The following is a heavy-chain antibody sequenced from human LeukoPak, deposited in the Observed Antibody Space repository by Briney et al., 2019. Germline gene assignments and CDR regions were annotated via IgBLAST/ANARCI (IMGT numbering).Heavy chain of an antibody. CDR1: GGSFSGYY. J-gene: IGHJ6*03. CDR2: INHSGRT. V-gene: IGHV4-34*01. D-gene: IGHD3-22*01. Sequence: SETLSLTCAVYGGSFSGYYWSWIRQPPGKGLEWIGEINHSGRTNYNPSLKSRVTISVDTSKNQFSLKLSSVTAADTAVYYCARGTVVRDYYYYYMDVWGKGTTVTVSS. CDR3: ARGTVVRDYYYYYMDV.